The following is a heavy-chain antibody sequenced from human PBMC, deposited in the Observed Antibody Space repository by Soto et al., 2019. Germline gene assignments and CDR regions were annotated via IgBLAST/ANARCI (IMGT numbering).Heavy chain of an antibody. Sequence: QVQLVESGGGVVQLGRSLRLSCAASGFTFSSYAMHWVRQAPGKGLEWVAVISYDGSNKYYADSVKGRFTISRDNSKNTLYLQMNSLRAEDTAVYYCARARITGTTNWFDPWGQGTLVTVSS. CDR3: ARARITGTTNWFDP. D-gene: IGHD1-7*01. CDR1: GFTFSSYA. V-gene: IGHV3-30-3*01. CDR2: ISYDGSNK. J-gene: IGHJ5*02.